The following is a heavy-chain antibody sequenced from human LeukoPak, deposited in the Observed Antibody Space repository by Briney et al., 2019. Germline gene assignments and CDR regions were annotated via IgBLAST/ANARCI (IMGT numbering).Heavy chain of an antibody. Sequence: SETLSLTCTVSGGSISSGGYYWSWIRQHPGKDLEWIGYIYYSGSTYYNPSLKSRVTISVDTSKNQFSLKLSSVTAADTAVYYCARSGVRLEPEYFDYWGQGTLVTVSS. D-gene: IGHD1-14*01. CDR2: IYYSGST. CDR1: GGSISSGGYY. J-gene: IGHJ4*02. V-gene: IGHV4-31*03. CDR3: ARSGVRLEPEYFDY.